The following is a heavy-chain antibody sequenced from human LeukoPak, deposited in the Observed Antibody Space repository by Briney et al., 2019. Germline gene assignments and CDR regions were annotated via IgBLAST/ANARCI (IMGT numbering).Heavy chain of an antibody. Sequence: PSETLSLTCTVSGGSISSYYWSWIRQPPGKGLEWIGYIYYSGSTNYNPSLKSRVTISVDTSKNQFSLNLSSVTAADTAVYYCARDSLPDYGGAVFGWIDPWGQGTLVTVSS. D-gene: IGHD4-23*01. CDR3: ARDSLPDYGGAVFGWIDP. J-gene: IGHJ5*02. CDR1: GGSISSYY. V-gene: IGHV4-59*12. CDR2: IYYSGST.